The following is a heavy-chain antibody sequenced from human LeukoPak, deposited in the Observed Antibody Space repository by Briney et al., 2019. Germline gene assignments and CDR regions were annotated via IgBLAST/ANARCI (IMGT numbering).Heavy chain of an antibody. D-gene: IGHD3-10*01. Sequence: ASVKVSCKASGYTFTGYYMHWVRQAPGQGLEWMGWINPNSGDTNYAQKFQGRVTMTRDTSISTAYMEPSRLRSDDTAVYYCATLLSALETKPWGQGTQVTVSS. CDR2: INPNSGDT. J-gene: IGHJ5*02. CDR3: ATLLSALETKP. CDR1: GYTFTGYY. V-gene: IGHV1-2*02.